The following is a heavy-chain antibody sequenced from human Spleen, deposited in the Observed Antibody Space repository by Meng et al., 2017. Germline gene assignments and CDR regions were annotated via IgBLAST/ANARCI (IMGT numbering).Heavy chain of an antibody. CDR2: IYYSGST. J-gene: IGHJ4*02. CDR1: GGSFSGYY. CDR3: ARDLVGFSYGYV. Sequence: SETLSLTCAVYGGSFSGYYWSWIRQPPGKGLEWIGYIYYSGSTYYNPSLKSRVTISVDTSKNQFSLKLSSVTAADTAVYYCARDLVGFSYGYVWSQGTLVTVSS. V-gene: IGHV4-34*09. D-gene: IGHD5-18*01.